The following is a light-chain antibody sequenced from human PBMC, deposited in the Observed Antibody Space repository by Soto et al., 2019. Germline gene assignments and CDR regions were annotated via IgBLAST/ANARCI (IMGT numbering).Light chain of an antibody. V-gene: IGKV3-15*01. Sequence: EIVMTQSPAMLSVSPGERATISCRASQNVNNRLAWYQQKAGQPPRLFIYGASTRATGIPARFSGSGSGTEFTLTISSLQSEDFAVYYCQHFNSWPLLFGQGTKV. CDR3: QHFNSWPLL. J-gene: IGKJ1*01. CDR1: QNVNNR. CDR2: GAS.